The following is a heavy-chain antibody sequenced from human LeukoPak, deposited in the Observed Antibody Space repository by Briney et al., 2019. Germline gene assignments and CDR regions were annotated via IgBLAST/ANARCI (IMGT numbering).Heavy chain of an antibody. CDR2: ISAYNGNT. CDR3: ARDPATVTIFGVVISRNDWFDP. Sequence: ASVKVSCKASGYTFTSYGISWVRQAPGQGLEWMGWISAYNGNTNYAQKLQGRVTMPTDTSTSTAYMELRSLRSDDTAVYYCARDPATVTIFGVVISRNDWFDPWGQGTLVTVSS. D-gene: IGHD3-3*01. J-gene: IGHJ5*02. V-gene: IGHV1-18*01. CDR1: GYTFTSYG.